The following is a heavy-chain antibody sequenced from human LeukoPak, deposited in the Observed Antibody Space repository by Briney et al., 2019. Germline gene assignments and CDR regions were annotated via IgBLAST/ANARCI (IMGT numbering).Heavy chain of an antibody. CDR2: ISGSGGST. CDR3: AKDLTYQLLVDNAFDI. V-gene: IGHV3-23*01. CDR1: GFTFSSYA. Sequence: GGSLRLSCAASGFTFSSYAMSWVRQAPGKGLEWVSAISGSGGSTYCADSVKGRFTISRDNSKNTLYLQMNSLRAEDTAVYYCAKDLTYQLLVDNAFDIWGQGTMVTVSS. D-gene: IGHD2-2*01. J-gene: IGHJ3*02.